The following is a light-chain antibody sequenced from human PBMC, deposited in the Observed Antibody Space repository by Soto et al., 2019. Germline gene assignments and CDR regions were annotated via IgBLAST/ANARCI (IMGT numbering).Light chain of an antibody. CDR2: NVN. V-gene: IGLV2-8*01. J-gene: IGLJ1*01. Sequence: SVLTQPPSASGSPGQAVTISCTGTSRDIGGYDFVSWYQVRPGEAPQLIIYNVNGRPSGVPRRFSGSKSGNTASLTVSGLQAVDEADYYSSSYSDTNICVFGTGTKVTVL. CDR1: SRDIGGYDF. CDR3: SSYSDTNICV.